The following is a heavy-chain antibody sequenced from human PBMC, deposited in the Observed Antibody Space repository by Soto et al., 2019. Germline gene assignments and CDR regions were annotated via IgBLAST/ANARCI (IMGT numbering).Heavy chain of an antibody. CDR3: ARDLWPADY. CDR1: GFTVSTKY. V-gene: IGHV3-66*01. Sequence: PGGSLRLSCAASGFTVSTKYMSWVRQAPGKGLEWVSVIYSGGSTFYADSVRGRFTISRDNSKNTVNLQMNSLRAEDTAVYYCARDLWPADYWGQGTLVTVS. CDR2: IYSGGST. D-gene: IGHD3-16*01. J-gene: IGHJ4*02.